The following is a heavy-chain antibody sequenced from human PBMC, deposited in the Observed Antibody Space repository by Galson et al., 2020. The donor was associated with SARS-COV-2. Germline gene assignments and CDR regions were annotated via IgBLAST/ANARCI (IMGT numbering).Heavy chain of an antibody. D-gene: IGHD1-26*01. CDR3: AGDRSVNWYYR. Sequence: SETLSLTCTVSGGSISSITDYWGWVRQPPGKGLEWIGSIYYTGNTYYNPSLKSRLTLSIDTSKNQFSLKLTSVTAADTAIYYCAGDRSVNWYYRGGQGTLVTVSS. CDR1: GGSISSITDY. CDR2: IYYTGNT. J-gene: IGHJ5*02. V-gene: IGHV4-39*07.